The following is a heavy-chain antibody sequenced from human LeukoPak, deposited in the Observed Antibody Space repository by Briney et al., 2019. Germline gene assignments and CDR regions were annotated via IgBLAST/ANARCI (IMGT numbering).Heavy chain of an antibody. D-gene: IGHD6-19*01. CDR3: ARSAVAGTFDAFDI. J-gene: IGHJ3*02. CDR1: GGTFSSYA. V-gene: IGHV1-69*04. CDR2: IIPILGIA. Sequence: SVKVSCRASGGTFSSYAISWVRQAPGQGLEWMGRIIPILGIANYAQKLQGRVTITADKSTSTAYMELSSLRSEDTAVYYCARSAVAGTFDAFDIWGQGTMVTVSS.